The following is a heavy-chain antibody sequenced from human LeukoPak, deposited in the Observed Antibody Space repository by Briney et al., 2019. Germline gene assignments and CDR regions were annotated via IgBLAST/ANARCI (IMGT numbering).Heavy chain of an antibody. CDR3: ASNKYPVQAFDI. V-gene: IGHV4-34*01. Sequence: PGGSLRLSCAASRFTFNSYAMSWVRQPPGKGLEWIGEINHGGDTNYNSSLQSRVTLSVDTSRKQFSLILSSVTAADTAIYYCASNKYPVQAFDIWGQGTMVTVSS. D-gene: IGHD1/OR15-1a*01. J-gene: IGHJ3*02. CDR1: RFTFNSYA. CDR2: INHGGDT.